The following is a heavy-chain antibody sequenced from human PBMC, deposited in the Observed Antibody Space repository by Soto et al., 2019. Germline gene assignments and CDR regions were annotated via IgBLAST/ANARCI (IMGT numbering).Heavy chain of an antibody. Sequence: EVQLVESGGDLVQPGESLRVSCAASGFTFSNYDMNWVRQAPGKGLEWVSYISSSSGTIYYADYVKGRFTTSRDNAKKSLYLQMNSLRAEDTAVYYCARGPTCIEGYCSSGSWHDYWGQGTLVTVSS. CDR3: ARGPTCIEGYCSSGSWHDY. V-gene: IGHV3-48*01. CDR2: ISSSSGTI. D-gene: IGHD2-15*01. CDR1: GFTFSNYD. J-gene: IGHJ4*02.